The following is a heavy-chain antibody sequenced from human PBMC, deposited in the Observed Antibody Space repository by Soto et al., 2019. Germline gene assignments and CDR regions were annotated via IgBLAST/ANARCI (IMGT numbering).Heavy chain of an antibody. CDR1: GFSFSSYS. CDR3: VRDSGLAVDI. Sequence: EVQLVESGGDLVQPGQSLRLSCAASGFSFSSYSMNWVRQAPGKGLEWISYLSSSKTYIWYADSVKGRFTISRDNAKNSLSLQMNSLRYEDTAVYYCVRDSGLAVDIWGLGTMVTVSS. V-gene: IGHV3-48*02. CDR2: LSSSKTYI. D-gene: IGHD5-12*01. J-gene: IGHJ3*02.